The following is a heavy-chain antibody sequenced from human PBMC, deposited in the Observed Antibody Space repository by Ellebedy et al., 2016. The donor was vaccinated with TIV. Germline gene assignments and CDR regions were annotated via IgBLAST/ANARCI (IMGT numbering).Heavy chain of an antibody. CDR3: AKDMGGSYDSSGPFDY. V-gene: IGHV3-30*18. CDR1: RFTFSSYG. CDR2: ISYDGSNK. D-gene: IGHD3-22*01. Sequence: PGGSLRLSCAASRFTFSSYGMHWVRQAPGKGLEWVAVISYDGSNKYYADSVKGRFTISRDNSKNTLYLQMNSLRAEDTAVYYCAKDMGGSYDSSGPFDYWGQGTLVTVSS. J-gene: IGHJ4*02.